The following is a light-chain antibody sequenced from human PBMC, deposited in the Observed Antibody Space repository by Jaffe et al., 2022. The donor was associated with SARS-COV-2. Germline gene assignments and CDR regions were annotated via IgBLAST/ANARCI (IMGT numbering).Light chain of an antibody. CDR2: EVS. CDR1: SSDVGGYKY. CDR3: SSYVGSNNLV. Sequence: QSALTQPPSASGSPGQSVTISCTGTSSDVGGYKYVSWYQQHPGKAPKLMIYEVSKRPSGVPDRFFGSKSGNTASLTVSGLQTEDEADYYCSSYVGSNNLVFGGGTKLTVL. V-gene: IGLV2-8*01. J-gene: IGLJ2*01.